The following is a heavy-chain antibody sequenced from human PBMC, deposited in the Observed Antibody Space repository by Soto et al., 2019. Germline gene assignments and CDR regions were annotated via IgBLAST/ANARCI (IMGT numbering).Heavy chain of an antibody. V-gene: IGHV4-39*01. CDR1: WGTSGNSSYY. D-gene: IGHD3-10*01. J-gene: IGHJ5*02. CDR3: ARQTIWFGESNWFDP. Sequence: LSHPWSVLWGTSGNSSYYRGWIRKPPGKGLEWIGSIYYSGSTYYNPSLKSRVTISVDTSKNQFSLKLSSVTAADTAVYYCARQTIWFGESNWFDPRGQGTLVTVSS. CDR2: IYYSGST.